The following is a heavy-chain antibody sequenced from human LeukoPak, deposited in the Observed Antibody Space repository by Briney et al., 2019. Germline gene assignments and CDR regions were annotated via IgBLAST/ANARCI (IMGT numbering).Heavy chain of an antibody. D-gene: IGHD6-13*01. J-gene: IGHJ6*03. CDR3: ARDGGKAAAGFYYYYYMDV. CDR2: ISSSSSYI. CDR1: GFTFSSYS. V-gene: IGHV3-21*01. Sequence: GGSLRLSCAASGFTFSSYSMNWVRQAPGKGLEWVSSISSSSSYIYYADSVKGRFTISRDNAKNSLYLQMNSLRAEDTAVYYCARDGGKAAAGFYYYYYMDVWGKGTTVTVSS.